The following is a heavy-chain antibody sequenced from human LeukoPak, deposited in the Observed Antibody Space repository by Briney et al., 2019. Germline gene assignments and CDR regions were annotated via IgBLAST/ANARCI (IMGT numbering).Heavy chain of an antibody. Sequence: PGGSLRLSCAASGFTFSSYAMHWVRQAPGKGLEYVSGISSNGGSTYYANSVKGRFTISRDNSKNTLYLQMGSLRAQDMAVYYCAREYSSSSVDYWGQGTLVTVSS. CDR3: AREYSSSSVDY. CDR2: ISSNGGST. D-gene: IGHD6-6*01. V-gene: IGHV3-64*01. J-gene: IGHJ4*02. CDR1: GFTFSSYA.